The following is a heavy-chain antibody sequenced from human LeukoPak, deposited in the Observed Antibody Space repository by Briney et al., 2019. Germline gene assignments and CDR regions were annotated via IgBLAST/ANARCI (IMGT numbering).Heavy chain of an antibody. CDR3: ARDVEWRVTGSSFDY. CDR2: ISSSSSYI. J-gene: IGHJ4*02. D-gene: IGHD3-3*01. Sequence: GGSLRLSCAASGFTFSSYSMNWVRQAPGKGLEWVSSISSSSSYIYYADSVKGRFTISRDNAKNSLHLQMNSLRAEDTAVYYCARDVEWRVTGSSFDYWGQGTLVTVSS. CDR1: GFTFSSYS. V-gene: IGHV3-21*01.